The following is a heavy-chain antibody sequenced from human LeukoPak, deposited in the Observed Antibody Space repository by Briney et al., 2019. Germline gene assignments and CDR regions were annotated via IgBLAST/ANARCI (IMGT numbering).Heavy chain of an antibody. J-gene: IGHJ5*02. CDR1: GGTFSSYA. Sequence: ASVKVSCEASGGTFSSYAISWVRQAPGQGLEWIGGIIPIFGTANYAQKFQGRVTITADKSTSTAYMELSSLRSEDTAVYYCARAPYYYDSSGYYYDGDWFDPWGQGTLVTVSS. CDR3: ARAPYYYDSSGYYYDGDWFDP. CDR2: IIPIFGTA. V-gene: IGHV1-69*06. D-gene: IGHD3-22*01.